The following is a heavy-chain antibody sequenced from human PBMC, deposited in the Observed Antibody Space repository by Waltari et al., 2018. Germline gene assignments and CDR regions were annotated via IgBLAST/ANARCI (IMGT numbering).Heavy chain of an antibody. D-gene: IGHD3-16*01. CDR1: SYA. V-gene: IGHV1-69*05. CDR3: ARGVGGGEYYFDY. CDR2: IIPIFGTA. Sequence: SYAISWVRQAPGQGLEWMGRIIPIFGTANYAQKFQGRVTITTDKSTSTAYMELSSLRSEDTAVYYCARGVGGGEYYFDYWGQGTLVTVSS. J-gene: IGHJ4*02.